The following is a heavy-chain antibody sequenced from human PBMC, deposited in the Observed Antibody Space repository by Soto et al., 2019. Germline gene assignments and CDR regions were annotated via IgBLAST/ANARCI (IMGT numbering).Heavy chain of an antibody. D-gene: IGHD6-19*01. V-gene: IGHV1-18*01. CDR2: ISAYNGNT. CDR1: GYTFTSYG. CDR3: ARDALYYSSGWYRYYYYGMDV. Sequence: ASVKVSCKASGYTFTSYGISWVRQAPGQGLEWMGWISAYNGNTNYAQKLQGRVTMTTDTSTSTAYMELRSLRPDDTAVYYCARDALYYSSGWYRYYYYGMDVWGQGTTVTVSS. J-gene: IGHJ6*02.